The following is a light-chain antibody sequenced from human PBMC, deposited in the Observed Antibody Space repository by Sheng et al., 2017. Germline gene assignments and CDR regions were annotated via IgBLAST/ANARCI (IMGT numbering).Light chain of an antibody. J-gene: IGLJ3*02. CDR1: SSDIGTYNY. CDR2: EIN. CDR3: SSYAGNNNLL. Sequence: PSASGSPGQSVTISCTGTSSDIGTYNYVSWYQQHPGKAPKLMIYEINKRSSGVPGRFSGSKSGNTASLTVSGLQAEDEADYFCSSYAGNNNLLFGGGTKLTVL. V-gene: IGLV2-8*01.